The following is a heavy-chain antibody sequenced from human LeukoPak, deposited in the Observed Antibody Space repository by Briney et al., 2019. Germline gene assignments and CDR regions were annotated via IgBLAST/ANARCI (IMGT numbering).Heavy chain of an antibody. CDR1: GYTFTGYY. CDR3: ARDSDSPQYYYGMDV. Sequence: ASVTVSCKASGYTFTGYYMHWVRQAPGQGPEWLGWINPNSGGTNYAQKFQGRVTTTRDTSISTVYMELSRLRSDDTAVYYCARDSDSPQYYYGMDVWGQGTTVTVSS. CDR2: INPNSGGT. D-gene: IGHD1-26*01. J-gene: IGHJ6*02. V-gene: IGHV1-2*02.